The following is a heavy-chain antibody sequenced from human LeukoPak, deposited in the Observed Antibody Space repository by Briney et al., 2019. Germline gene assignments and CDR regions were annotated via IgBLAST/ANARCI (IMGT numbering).Heavy chain of an antibody. J-gene: IGHJ4*02. Sequence: GGSLRLSCAASGFTFSSYAMHWVRQAPGKGLEWVAVISYDGRNENHAESVKGRFTISRDNSKNTLYLQMNTLRTGDTALYYCVREKYCTPTDCLHGRFYFNCWGQGTLVTVSS. CDR3: VREKYCTPTDCLHGRFYFNC. D-gene: IGHD2-8*01. CDR2: ISYDGRNE. V-gene: IGHV3-30*04. CDR1: GFTFSSYA.